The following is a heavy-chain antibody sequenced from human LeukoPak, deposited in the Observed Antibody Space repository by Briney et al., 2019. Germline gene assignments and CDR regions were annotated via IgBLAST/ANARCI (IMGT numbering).Heavy chain of an antibody. CDR1: GGSITGYY. D-gene: IGHD6-13*01. CDR3: ARHGSSYSFDC. V-gene: IGHV4-59*08. Sequence: SETLSLTCTVSGGSITGYYWSWIRQPPGKGLEWIDYISYSGSTNYNPSLKSRVTMSVDTSKNQCSRRLSSVTAADTAVYYCARHGSSYSFDCWGQGTLVTVSS. CDR2: ISYSGST. J-gene: IGHJ4*02.